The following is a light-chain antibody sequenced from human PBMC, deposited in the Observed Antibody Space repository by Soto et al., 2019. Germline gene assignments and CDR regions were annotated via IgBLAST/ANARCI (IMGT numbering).Light chain of an antibody. Sequence: EIVLTQSPGTLSLSPGERATLSCRASQSVGSKYLAWYQQKPGQAPRLLIYCASTRATGTPARFSGSGSGTEFTLTISSLQSEDFAVYYCQQYNNWPRTFGQGTKVDIK. J-gene: IGKJ1*01. CDR1: QSVGSKY. CDR3: QQYNNWPRT. V-gene: IGKV3-15*01. CDR2: CAS.